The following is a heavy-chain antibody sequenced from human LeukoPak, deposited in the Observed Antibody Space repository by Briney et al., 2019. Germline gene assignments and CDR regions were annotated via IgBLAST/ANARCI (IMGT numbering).Heavy chain of an antibody. Sequence: PGGSLRLSCAASRFTFSNYAMHWVRQAPGKGLEWVAVISYDGSSNYYSDSVTGRVTISRDNSKNTLYLQMNSLRAEDTAVYYCAKGYSNGWFAIDSWGQGTLVTVSS. D-gene: IGHD6-19*01. CDR3: AKGYSNGWFAIDS. J-gene: IGHJ4*02. CDR2: ISYDGSSN. CDR1: RFTFSNYA. V-gene: IGHV3-30*04.